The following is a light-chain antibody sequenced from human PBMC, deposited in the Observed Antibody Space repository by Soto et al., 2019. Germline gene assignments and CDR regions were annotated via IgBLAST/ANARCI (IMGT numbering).Light chain of an antibody. CDR1: QAISNY. CDR2: AAS. V-gene: IGKV1-27*01. J-gene: IGKJ1*01. Sequence: DIPMTQSPSSLSAYVGDRVTITCRASQAISNYLAWYQQKPGKVPKLLIYAASTLQSVVPSRFSGSGSGTDFTLTISSLQPEDVATYYCQKYNIAPWTFGQGNKVEIK. CDR3: QKYNIAPWT.